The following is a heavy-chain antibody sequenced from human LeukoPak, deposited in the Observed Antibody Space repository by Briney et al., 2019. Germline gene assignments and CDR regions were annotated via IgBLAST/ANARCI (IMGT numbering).Heavy chain of an antibody. Sequence: ASVKASCKASGYTFAASYVPCVRRAPGPRLEWMGWMNPNSGGANYAQTSQGRVTMTSDTSISTAHMALSSLRSDETAVYYCARDYGGFCTSDDCYRTIFDWGGQGCLVTVS. CDR1: GYTFAASY. D-gene: IGHD2-2*02. J-gene: IGHJ4*02. V-gene: IGHV1-2*02. CDR2: MNPNSGGA. CDR3: ARDYGGFCTSDDCYRTIFDW.